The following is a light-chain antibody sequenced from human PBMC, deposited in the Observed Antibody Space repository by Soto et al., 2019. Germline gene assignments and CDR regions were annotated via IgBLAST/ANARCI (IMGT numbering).Light chain of an antibody. CDR2: DAS. Sequence: DIQMTESPSSLSASVRDRVTITCQASQDISSYLNWYQQTPGKAPKLLICDASNLEPGVPSRFSGSGSGTDFTFNISSLQPEDIATYYCQQYDNHPFTFGCGTKVDIK. J-gene: IGKJ3*01. CDR1: QDISSY. CDR3: QQYDNHPFT. V-gene: IGKV1-33*01.